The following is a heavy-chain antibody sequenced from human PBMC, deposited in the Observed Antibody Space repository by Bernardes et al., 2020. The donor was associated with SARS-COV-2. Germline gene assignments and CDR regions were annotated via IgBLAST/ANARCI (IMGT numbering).Heavy chain of an antibody. V-gene: IGHV3-30-3*01. CDR3: ARDWDYGESGYYYGVDV. J-gene: IGHJ6*02. CDR2: ISFDGSNQ. D-gene: IGHD4-17*01. Sequence: GGSLRLSCAASGFSFSTYAMRWVRQTPGKGLDWVALISFDGSNQYYADSIKGRFTISRDNSKNTLYLQMNSLRPEDTAVYYCARDWDYGESGYYYGVDVWGQGTTVTVSS. CDR1: GFSFSTYA.